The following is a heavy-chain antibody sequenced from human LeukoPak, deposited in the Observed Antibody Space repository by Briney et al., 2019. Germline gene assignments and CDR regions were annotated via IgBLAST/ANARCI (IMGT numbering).Heavy chain of an antibody. J-gene: IGHJ3*02. V-gene: IGHV3-9*01. CDR1: GFTFDDYA. D-gene: IGHD2-15*01. Sequence: GGSLRLSCAASGFTFDDYAMHWVRQAPGKGLEWVSGISWNSGSIGYADSVKGRFTISRDNAKNSLYLQMNSLRAEDTALYYCAKADTMSGLGAFDIWGQGTMVTVSS. CDR2: ISWNSGSI. CDR3: AKADTMSGLGAFDI.